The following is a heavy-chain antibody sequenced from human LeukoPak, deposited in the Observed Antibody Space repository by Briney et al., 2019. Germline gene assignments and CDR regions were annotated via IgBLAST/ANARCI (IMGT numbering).Heavy chain of an antibody. J-gene: IGHJ5*02. CDR3: ARGGRQLWLNWFDP. Sequence: SETLSLTCTVSSGSLSTSNYYWGGVRQPPGKAVEWIGNIFYSGSTYYSPSLKSRVTISVDTSKNQFSLKLSSVTVADTAVYYCARGGRQLWLNWFDPWGQGTLVTVSS. D-gene: IGHD5-18*01. CDR1: SGSLSTSNYY. V-gene: IGHV4-39*07. CDR2: IFYSGST.